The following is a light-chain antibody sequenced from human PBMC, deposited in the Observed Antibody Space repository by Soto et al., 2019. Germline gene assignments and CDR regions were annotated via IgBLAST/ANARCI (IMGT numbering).Light chain of an antibody. CDR2: DAS. V-gene: IGKV3-11*01. CDR1: HSVSSY. CDR3: KQGSNWPPWT. Sequence: EIVLTQSPATLSLSPGETATLSCRASHSVSSYLAWYQQKPGQAPGLPIYDASNRATGIPARFSGSGSGTDFTLTISSLEHDDFAVYYCKQGSNWPPWTFGQGTKVEIK. J-gene: IGKJ1*01.